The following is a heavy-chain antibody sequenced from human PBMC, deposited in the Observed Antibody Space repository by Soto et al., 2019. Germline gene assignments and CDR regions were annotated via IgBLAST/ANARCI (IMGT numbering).Heavy chain of an antibody. J-gene: IGHJ4*02. CDR3: ARDLGSRVAVAGLFDS. CDR2: VYRSGST. V-gene: IGHV4-38-2*02. CDR1: DNSISSDYY. D-gene: IGHD6-19*01. Sequence: KPSETLSLTCLVSDNSISSDYYWGWIRQPPGKGLEWIGSVYRSGSTYYNPSLQSRVTISVDTSKNQFALRLRSVTVADTALYYCARDLGSRVAVAGLFDSWGQGTLVTVSS.